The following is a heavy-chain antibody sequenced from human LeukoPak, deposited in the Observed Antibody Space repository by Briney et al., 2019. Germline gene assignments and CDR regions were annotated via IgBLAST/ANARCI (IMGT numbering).Heavy chain of an antibody. CDR2: IYSGGST. D-gene: IGHD3-22*01. CDR3: AKGAIVVVITRGNWFDP. V-gene: IGHV3-53*01. Sequence: GGSLRLSCAASGFTVSSNYMSWVRQAPGKGLEWVSVIYSGGSTYYADSVKGRFTISRDNSKNTLYLQMNSLRAEDTAVYYCAKGAIVVVITRGNWFDPWGQGTLVTVSS. CDR1: GFTVSSNY. J-gene: IGHJ5*02.